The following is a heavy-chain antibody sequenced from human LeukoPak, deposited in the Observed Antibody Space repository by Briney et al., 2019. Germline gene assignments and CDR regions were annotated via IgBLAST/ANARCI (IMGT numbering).Heavy chain of an antibody. Sequence: GGSLRLSCAASGFTFSSYSMSWVRQAPGKGLEWVSAISSGGNTYYTDSVKGRFTISRDNSKNTLYLQMNSLRDEDTAVYYCARNYGSGSFYNCWGQGTLVTVSS. CDR3: ARNYGSGSFYNC. V-gene: IGHV3-23*01. CDR1: GFTFSSYS. D-gene: IGHD3-10*01. CDR2: ISSGGNT. J-gene: IGHJ4*02.